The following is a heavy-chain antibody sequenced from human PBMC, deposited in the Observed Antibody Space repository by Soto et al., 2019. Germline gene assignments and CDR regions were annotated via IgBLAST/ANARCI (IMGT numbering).Heavy chain of an antibody. CDR2: ISSSSSYI. J-gene: IGHJ4*02. V-gene: IGHV3-21*01. CDR1: GFTFSSYS. CDR3: ARVFEYSSSFPNVY. Sequence: GGSLRLSCAASGFTFSSYSMNWVRQAPGKGLEWVSSISSSSSYIYYAVSVKGRFTISRDNAKNSLYLQMNSLRAEDTAVYYCARVFEYSSSFPNVYWGQGTLVTVSS. D-gene: IGHD6-6*01.